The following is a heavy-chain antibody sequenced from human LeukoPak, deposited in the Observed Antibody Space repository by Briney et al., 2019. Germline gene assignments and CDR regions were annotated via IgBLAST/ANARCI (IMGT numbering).Heavy chain of an antibody. Sequence: PGGSLRLSCAASGLTFSGYWVTWVRQAPGKGLEWVANINQDASEKYYVESVKGRFAISRDNAKNSLYLQMNSLRAEDTAVYYCASYYYGSGTSLGNWGQGTLVTVSS. D-gene: IGHD3-10*01. CDR2: INQDASEK. CDR3: ASYYYGSGTSLGN. V-gene: IGHV3-7*01. J-gene: IGHJ4*02. CDR1: GLTFSGYW.